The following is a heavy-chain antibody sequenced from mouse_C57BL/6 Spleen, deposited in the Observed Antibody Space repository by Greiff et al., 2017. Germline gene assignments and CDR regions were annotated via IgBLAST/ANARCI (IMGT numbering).Heavy chain of an antibody. CDR3: TRKGYDYADY. CDR2: IHPNSGST. CDR1: GYTFTSYW. J-gene: IGHJ2*01. D-gene: IGHD2-4*01. V-gene: IGHV1-64*01. Sequence: VQLQQSGAELVKPGASVKLSCKASGYTFTSYWMHWVKQRPGQGLEWIGMIHPNSGSTNYNEKFKSKATLTVDKSSSTAYMQLSSLTSEDSAVYYCTRKGYDYADYWGQGTTLTVSS.